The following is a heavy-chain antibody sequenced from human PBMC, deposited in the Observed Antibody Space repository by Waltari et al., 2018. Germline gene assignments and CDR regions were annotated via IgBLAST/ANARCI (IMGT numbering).Heavy chain of an antibody. J-gene: IGHJ3*02. D-gene: IGHD6-19*01. Sequence: QVQLQQSGPGQVKPSETLSLTCAVSGGSLRRVYYWGWIRQPLGKGLEWIGSVSHSGSTYYNPSLKSRVTISIHMSKHQFSLELRSVTAADTAVYFCASDLGGTAVATDAFDIWGQGTMVIVSS. V-gene: IGHV4-38-2*01. CDR3: ASDLGGTAVATDAFDI. CDR2: VSHSGST. CDR1: GGSLRRVYY.